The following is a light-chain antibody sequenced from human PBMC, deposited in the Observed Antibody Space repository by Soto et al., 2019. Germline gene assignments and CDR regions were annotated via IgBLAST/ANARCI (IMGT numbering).Light chain of an antibody. J-gene: IGLJ2*01. CDR1: SSNIGNNY. Sequence: QSVLTQPPSVSAAPGQTVTISCSGSSSNIGNNYVSWYQQLPGTAPKLLIYDNNKRPSGIPDRFSGSKSGTSATLGITGLQTGDEADYYCGTWDSSLSAVVFGGGTKVPVL. CDR2: DNN. CDR3: GTWDSSLSAVV. V-gene: IGLV1-51*01.